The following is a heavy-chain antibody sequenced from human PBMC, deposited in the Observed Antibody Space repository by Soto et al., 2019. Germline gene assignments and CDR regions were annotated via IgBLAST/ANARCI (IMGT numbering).Heavy chain of an antibody. D-gene: IGHD5-12*01. CDR1: GFTFSSYG. V-gene: IGHV3-33*01. CDR2: IWYDGSNK. CDR3: ARXXSYXKXRFDY. Sequence: QVQLVESGGGVVQPGRSLRLSCAASGFTFSSYGMHWVRQAPGKXLEWVAVIWYDGSNKYYADSVKGRFTISRDNSKNTLYLQMNSLRAEDTAVXYXARXXSYXKXRFDYWGQGTLVTVSS. J-gene: IGHJ4*02.